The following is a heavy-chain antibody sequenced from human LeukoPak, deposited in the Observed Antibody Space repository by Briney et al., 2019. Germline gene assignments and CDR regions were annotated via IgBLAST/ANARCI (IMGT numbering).Heavy chain of an antibody. CDR1: GFTFTSYA. V-gene: IGHV3-23*01. Sequence: GGSLRLSCAASGFTFTSYALDWVRQAPGKGLEWISVISGDGDSTHYADSVRGRFTISRDNSKSTLYLQMNTLRVEDTAVYFCARGGMVRGEYDYWGQGTLVTVSS. CDR2: ISGDGDST. J-gene: IGHJ4*02. CDR3: ARGGMVRGEYDY. D-gene: IGHD3-10*01.